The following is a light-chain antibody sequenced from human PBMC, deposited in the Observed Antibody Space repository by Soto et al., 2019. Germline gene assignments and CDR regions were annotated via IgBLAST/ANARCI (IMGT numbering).Light chain of an antibody. CDR1: SSNIGAGSD. J-gene: IGLJ3*02. CDR3: QSYDTSLRGSV. Sequence: QSVLTQPPSISGAPGQRVTISCTGSSSNIGAGSDVHWYHQLPGTAPKLLIFDDSIRPSGVPDRFSASTSGTSAFLAITGLQAEDEADYYCQSYDTSLRGSVFGGGTKLTVL. V-gene: IGLV1-40*01. CDR2: DDS.